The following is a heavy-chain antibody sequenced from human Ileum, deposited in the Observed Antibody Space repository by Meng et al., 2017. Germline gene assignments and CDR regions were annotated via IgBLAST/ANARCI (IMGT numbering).Heavy chain of an antibody. D-gene: IGHD3-9*01. CDR1: GGTFSSYA. V-gene: IGHV1-69*05. CDR3: ARERRTGYFDWLFRAAPASPLEYGMDV. CDR2: IIPIFGTA. J-gene: IGHJ6*02. Sequence: SVKVSCKASGGTFSSYAISWVRQARGQGLEWMGGIIPIFGTANYAQMFQGRVTITTDESTSTAYMELSSLRSADTAVYYCARERRTGYFDWLFRAAPASPLEYGMDVWGQGTTVTVSS.